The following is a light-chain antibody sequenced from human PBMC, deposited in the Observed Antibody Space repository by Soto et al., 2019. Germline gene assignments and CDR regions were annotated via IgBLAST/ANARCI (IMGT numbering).Light chain of an antibody. CDR2: DNS. CDR3: GSWDSALSVVL. Sequence: QSVLTHPPSVSAAPGQKVTISCSGSDSNIGNNSVSWYQQLPGTAPKFLIYDNSERPSGIPDRFSASKSGTSATLGITGLRTGDEADYYCGSWDSALSVVLFGGGTKLTVL. J-gene: IGLJ2*01. V-gene: IGLV1-51*01. CDR1: DSNIGNNS.